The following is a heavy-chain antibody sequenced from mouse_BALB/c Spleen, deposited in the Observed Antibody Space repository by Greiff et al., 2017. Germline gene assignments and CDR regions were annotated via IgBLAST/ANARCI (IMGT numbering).Heavy chain of an antibody. CDR1: GFSLTGYG. CDR2: IWGDGST. V-gene: IGHV2-6-7*01. CDR3: ARDDYQAWFAY. D-gene: IGHD2-4*01. J-gene: IGHJ3*01. Sequence: QVQLKESGPGLVAPSQCLSISCTVSGFSLTGYGVNWVRQPPGKGLEWLGMIWGDGSTDYNSALKSRLSISKDNSKSQVFLKMNSLQTDDTARYYCARDDYQAWFAYWGQGTLVTVSA.